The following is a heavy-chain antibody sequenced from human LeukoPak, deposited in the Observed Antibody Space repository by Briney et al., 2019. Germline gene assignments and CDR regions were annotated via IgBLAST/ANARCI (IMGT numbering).Heavy chain of an antibody. CDR1: GGSISTYY. J-gene: IGHJ4*02. D-gene: IGHD5-24*01. V-gene: IGHV4-59*01. Sequence: SETLSLTCTVSGGSISTYYWSWIRQPPGKGLEWIGYIYYSGSTNYNPSLKSRVTISVDTSKNHFSLKLTSVTAADTAVYYCTRGAGTKEMAFGHWGQGTLVTVSS. CDR2: IYYSGST. CDR3: TRGAGTKEMAFGH.